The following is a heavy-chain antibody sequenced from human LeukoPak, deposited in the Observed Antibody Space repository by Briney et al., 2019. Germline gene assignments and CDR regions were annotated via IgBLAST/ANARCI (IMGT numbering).Heavy chain of an antibody. CDR3: ARHLEYISSWKGYYFDY. CDR2: IYYSGST. CDR1: GFTFSSYE. D-gene: IGHD6-13*01. Sequence: LRLSCAASGFTFSSYEMNWVRQSPGKGLEWIGTIYYSGSTYYSPSLKSRVTISVDTSKNQFSLELNSVTAADTAVYYCARHLEYISSWKGYYFDYWGQGILVTVSS. V-gene: IGHV4-39*01. J-gene: IGHJ4*02.